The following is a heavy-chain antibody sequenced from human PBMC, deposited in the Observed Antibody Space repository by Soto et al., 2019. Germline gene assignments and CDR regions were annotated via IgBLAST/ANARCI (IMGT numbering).Heavy chain of an antibody. D-gene: IGHD2-2*01. CDR1: GFTFSSYW. CDR2: INSDGSST. V-gene: IGHV3-74*01. J-gene: IGHJ6*02. Sequence: EVQLVESGGGLVQPGGSLRLSCAASGFTFSSYWMHWVRQAPGKGLVWVSRINSDGSSTSYADSVKGRFTISRDNAKKTLYLQMNRLRAEDTAVYYCASPPPPQEVVVPADMQNYYYYYGMDVWGQGTKVTVSS. CDR3: ASPPPPQEVVVPADMQNYYYYYGMDV.